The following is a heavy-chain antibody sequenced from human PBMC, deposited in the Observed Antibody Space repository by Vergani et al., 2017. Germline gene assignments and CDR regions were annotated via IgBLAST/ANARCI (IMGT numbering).Heavy chain of an antibody. CDR2: ISYDGNKK. CDR1: GFPFSDYG. CDR3: ARDFLTRVTTLDYYYMGV. Sequence: QVQLVESGGGEVQPGRSLRLSCSAAGFPFSDYGVHWVRQAPGKGLGWVSGISYDGNKKNYADSVKGRFTISRDNSKNTLYLEMNALRAEDTAVYYCARDFLTRVTTLDYYYMGVWGKGTTVTVSS. V-gene: IGHV3-30*03. D-gene: IGHD1-1*01. J-gene: IGHJ6*03.